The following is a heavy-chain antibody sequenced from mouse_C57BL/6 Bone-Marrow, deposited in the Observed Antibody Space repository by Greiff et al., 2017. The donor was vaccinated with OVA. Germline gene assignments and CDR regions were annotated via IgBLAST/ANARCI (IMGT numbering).Heavy chain of an antibody. CDR2: IYPGDGDT. Sequence: QVQLQQSGPELVKPGASVKISCKASGYAFSSSWMNWVKQRPGKGLEWIGRIYPGDGDTNYNGKFKGKATLTADKSSSTAYMQLSSLTSEDSAVYVCLYDGYYLAWFAYWGQGTLVTVSA. J-gene: IGHJ3*01. CDR3: LYDGYYLAWFAY. V-gene: IGHV1-82*01. CDR1: GYAFSSSW. D-gene: IGHD2-3*01.